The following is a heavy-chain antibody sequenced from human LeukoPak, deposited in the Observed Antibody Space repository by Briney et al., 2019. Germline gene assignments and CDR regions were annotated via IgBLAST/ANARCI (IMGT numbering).Heavy chain of an antibody. CDR2: ISWNSGSI. CDR3: ARPQQLGDAFDI. CDR1: GFTFDDYA. D-gene: IGHD6-13*01. Sequence: GRSLRLSCAASGFTFDDYAMHWVRQAPGKGLEWVSGISWNSGSIGYADSVKGRFTISRDNAKNSLYLQMNSLRAEDTAVYYCARPQQLGDAFDIWGQGTMVTVSS. V-gene: IGHV3-9*01. J-gene: IGHJ3*02.